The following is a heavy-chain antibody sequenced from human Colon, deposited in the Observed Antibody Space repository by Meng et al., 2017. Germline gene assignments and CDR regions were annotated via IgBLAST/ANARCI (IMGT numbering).Heavy chain of an antibody. CDR3: VRDFRVTDL. J-gene: IGHJ1*01. Sequence: VQLVQSGAEVKKPGASVKVSCKASGYTFTSYDINWVRQATGQGLEWMGRINPKSGGTNSAQIFQGRVTMTRDTSISTVYMELTRLRPDDTAVYYCVRDFRVTDLWGQGTLVTVSS. CDR2: INPKSGGT. D-gene: IGHD2-8*01. V-gene: IGHV1-2*06. CDR1: GYTFTSYD.